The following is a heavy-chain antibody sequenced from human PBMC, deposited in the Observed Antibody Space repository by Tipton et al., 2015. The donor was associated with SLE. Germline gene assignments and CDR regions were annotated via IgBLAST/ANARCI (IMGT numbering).Heavy chain of an antibody. CDR1: GGSFSGYY. CDR3: AREGVGASDY. V-gene: IGHV4-34*01. CDR2: INHSGST. Sequence: TLSLTCAVYGGSFSGYYWSWIRQPPVKGLEWIWEINHSGSTNYNPSLQSRVTISVETSKHQFSLKLGSVPAADTAVYYCAREGVGASDYWGQGTLVTVSS. J-gene: IGHJ4*02. D-gene: IGHD1-26*01.